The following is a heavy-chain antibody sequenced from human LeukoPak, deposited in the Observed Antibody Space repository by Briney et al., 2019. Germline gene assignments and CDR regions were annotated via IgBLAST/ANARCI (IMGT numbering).Heavy chain of an antibody. V-gene: IGHV3-7*01. CDR3: ARDGAMIRYGGQDV. Sequence: GGSLRLSCAASGFTFSDYWMGWVRQAPGKGLEWVANMNQDGSEKCYVDSLRGRFTISRDNARNLLFLDMNNLRVEDTAVYYCARDGAMIRYGGQDVWGQGTTVTV. J-gene: IGHJ6*02. D-gene: IGHD3-16*01. CDR2: MNQDGSEK. CDR1: GFTFSDYW.